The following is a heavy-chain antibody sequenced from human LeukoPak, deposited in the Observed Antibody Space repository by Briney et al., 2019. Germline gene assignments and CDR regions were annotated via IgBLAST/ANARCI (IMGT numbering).Heavy chain of an antibody. CDR2: IVGNGITI. CDR1: GFTFSSYD. V-gene: IGHV3-48*03. Sequence: GGSLRLSCAASGFTFSSYDLNWVRQAPGKGLEWVSYIVGNGITICYADSVKGRFTISGDNAKNSLYLQMNSLRAEDTAVYYCVRKLTGTTFFDYWGQGTLVTVSS. CDR3: VRKLTGTTFFDY. D-gene: IGHD1-1*01. J-gene: IGHJ4*02.